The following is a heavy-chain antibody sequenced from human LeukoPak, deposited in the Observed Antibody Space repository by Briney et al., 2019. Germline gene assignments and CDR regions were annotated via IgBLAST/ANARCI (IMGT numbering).Heavy chain of an antibody. D-gene: IGHD3-3*01. CDR3: ARDGPGYDFWSGYYSDAFDI. J-gene: IGHJ3*02. CDR2: IYTSGST. Sequence: SETLSLTCTVSGGSISSYYWSWIRKPAGKGLEWIGRIYTSGSTNYNPSLKSRVTMSVDTSKNQFSLKLSSVTAADTAVYYCARDGPGYDFWSGYYSDAFDIWGQGTMVTVSS. CDR1: GGSISSYY. V-gene: IGHV4-4*07.